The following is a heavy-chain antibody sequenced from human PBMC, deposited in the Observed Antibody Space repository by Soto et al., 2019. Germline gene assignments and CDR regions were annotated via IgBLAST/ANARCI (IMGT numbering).Heavy chain of an antibody. J-gene: IGHJ6*02. Sequence: GESLKISCKGSGYSFTSYWISWVRQMPGKGLEWMGRTDPSDSYTNYSPSFQGHVTISADKSISTAYLQWSSLKASDTAMYYCARQPGGGYDFWSGIPPYYYGMDVWGQGTTVTVSS. CDR2: TDPSDSYT. D-gene: IGHD3-3*01. V-gene: IGHV5-10-1*01. CDR1: GYSFTSYW. CDR3: ARQPGGGYDFWSGIPPYYYGMDV.